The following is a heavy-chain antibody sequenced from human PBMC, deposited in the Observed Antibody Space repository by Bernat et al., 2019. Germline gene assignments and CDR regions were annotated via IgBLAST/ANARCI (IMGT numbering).Heavy chain of an antibody. D-gene: IGHD3-3*01. CDR3: AKDKALRFLEWLSDY. J-gene: IGHJ4*02. CDR2: ISYDGSNK. Sequence: QVQLVESGGGVVQPGRSLRLSRAASGFTFSSYGMHWVRQAPGKGLEWVAVISYDGSNKYYADSVKGRFTISRDNSKNTLYLQMNSLRAEDTAVYYCAKDKALRFLEWLSDYWGQGTLVTVSS. CDR1: GFTFSSYG. V-gene: IGHV3-30*18.